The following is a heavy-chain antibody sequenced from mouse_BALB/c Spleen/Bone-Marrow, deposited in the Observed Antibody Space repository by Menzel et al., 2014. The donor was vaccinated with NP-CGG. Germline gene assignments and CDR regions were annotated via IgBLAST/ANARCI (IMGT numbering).Heavy chain of an antibody. Sequence: EVKVVESGGGLVKPGGSLKLSCAASGFTFSTYAMSWARQTPEKRLEWVATISRGGSYIYYPDSVKGRFTISRDNAKNTLYLQMSSLGSEDTAIYYCARRYGNHGNFDVWGAGTTVTVSS. CDR3: ARRYGNHGNFDV. CDR2: ISRGGSYI. V-gene: IGHV5-9-1*01. D-gene: IGHD2-1*01. CDR1: GFTFSTYA. J-gene: IGHJ1*01.